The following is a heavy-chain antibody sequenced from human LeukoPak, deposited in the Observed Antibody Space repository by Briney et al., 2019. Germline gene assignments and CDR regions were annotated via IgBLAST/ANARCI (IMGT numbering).Heavy chain of an antibody. CDR3: ARERRGEYYFDY. CDR1: GFNFSSYS. J-gene: IGHJ4*02. CDR2: ISSSSSYI. Sequence: PGGSLRLSCAASGFNFSSYSMNWVRQAPGKGLEWVSSISSSSSYIYYADSVKGRFTISRDNAKNSLYLQMNSLRAEDTAVYYCARERRGEYYFDYWGQGTLVTVSS. D-gene: IGHD3-10*01. V-gene: IGHV3-21*01.